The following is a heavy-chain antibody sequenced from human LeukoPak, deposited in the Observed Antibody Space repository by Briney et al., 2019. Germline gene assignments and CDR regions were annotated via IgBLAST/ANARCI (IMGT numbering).Heavy chain of an antibody. Sequence: GRSLRLSCAASGFTFSSYAMSWVRQAPGKGLEWVSAISGSGGSTYYADSVKGRFTISRDNSNNTLYLQMNSLRAEDTAVYYCAKRLAAASTDRLFDYWGQGTLVTVSS. V-gene: IGHV3-23*01. D-gene: IGHD6-13*01. CDR2: ISGSGGST. CDR1: GFTFSSYA. J-gene: IGHJ4*02. CDR3: AKRLAAASTDRLFDY.